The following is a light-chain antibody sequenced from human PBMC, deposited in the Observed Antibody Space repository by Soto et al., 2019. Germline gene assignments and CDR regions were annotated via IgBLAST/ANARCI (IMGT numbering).Light chain of an antibody. J-gene: IGLJ1*01. CDR3: SSYAGRSMYV. CDR2: GVT. CDR1: RRDVGTYDY. Sequence: QFVLTHPRSAAGSPGQSVTFSCTGTRRDVGTYDYVSWYQQYPGKAPKLLIYGVTRRPSGVPDRFSGYKSGNTAALTVSGLQAEDEAYYYCSSYAGRSMYVFGTGTKVTVL. V-gene: IGLV2-8*01.